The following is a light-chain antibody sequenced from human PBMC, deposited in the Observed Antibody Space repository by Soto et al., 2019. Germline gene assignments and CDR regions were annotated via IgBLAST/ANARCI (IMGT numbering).Light chain of an antibody. CDR3: QQRSNWST. CDR2: EAS. J-gene: IGKJ5*01. V-gene: IGKV3-11*01. Sequence: EIVLTQSPATLSLSPGERATLSCRASQSVSSYLAWYQQKPGQAPRLLIYEASNRATGIPARFSGSGSGTDFTLTISSLEPEDSAVYYCQQRSNWSTFGQGTPVEIK. CDR1: QSVSSY.